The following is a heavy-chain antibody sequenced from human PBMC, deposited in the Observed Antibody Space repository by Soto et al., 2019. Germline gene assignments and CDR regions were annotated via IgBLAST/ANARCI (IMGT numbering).Heavy chain of an antibody. D-gene: IGHD1-26*01. CDR1: LFTVSSNY. CDR2: IYSGGST. V-gene: IGHV3-53*01. CDR3: ARDSWVAATLSLKGMDF. J-gene: IGHJ6*02. Sequence: LXLSCAAFLFTVSSNYMSWGRQAPGKGLEWVSVIYSGGSTYYADSVKGRFTISRDNSKNTLYLQMNSLRAEDTAVYYCARDSWVAATLSLKGMDFWAQGTTVTVPS.